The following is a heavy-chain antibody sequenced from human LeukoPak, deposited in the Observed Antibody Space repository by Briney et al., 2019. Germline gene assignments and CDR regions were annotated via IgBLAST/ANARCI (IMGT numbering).Heavy chain of an antibody. CDR1: GGSISSSTYY. CDR2: IYYSGIT. D-gene: IGHD1-20*01. J-gene: IGHJ4*02. CDR3: ARKWDLYNWKDGY. V-gene: IGHV4-39*07. Sequence: PSETLSLTCTVSGGSISSSTYYWGWIRQPPGKGLEWIGSIYYSGITYYNPSLKSRVTISLDTSKNQFSLKLSSVTAADTAVYYCARKWDLYNWKDGYWGQGTLVTVSS.